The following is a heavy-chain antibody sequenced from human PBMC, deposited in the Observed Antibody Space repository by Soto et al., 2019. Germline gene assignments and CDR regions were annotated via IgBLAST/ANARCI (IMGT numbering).Heavy chain of an antibody. CDR2: ISYDGSNK. CDR1: GFTFSSYA. CDR3: ARECIAVAGRFGY. J-gene: IGHJ4*02. D-gene: IGHD6-19*01. V-gene: IGHV3-30-3*01. Sequence: GGSLRLSCAASGFTFSSYAMHWVRQAPGKGLEWVAVISYDGSNKYYADSVKGRFTISRDNSKNTLYLQMNSLRAEDTAVYYCARECIAVAGRFGYWGQGTLVTVS.